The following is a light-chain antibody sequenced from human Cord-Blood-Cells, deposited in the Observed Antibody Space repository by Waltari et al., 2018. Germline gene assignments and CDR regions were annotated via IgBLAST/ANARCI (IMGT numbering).Light chain of an antibody. CDR1: SSDVGGYNY. CDR3: CSYAGSYNWV. CDR2: DVS. Sequence: QSALTQPRSVSGSPGPSVTISRTGTSSDVGGYNYSSWYQQHPGKAPKLMIYDVSKRPSGVPDRFSGSKSGNTASLTISGLQAEDEADYYCCSYAGSYNWVFGGGTKLTVL. J-gene: IGLJ3*02. V-gene: IGLV2-11*01.